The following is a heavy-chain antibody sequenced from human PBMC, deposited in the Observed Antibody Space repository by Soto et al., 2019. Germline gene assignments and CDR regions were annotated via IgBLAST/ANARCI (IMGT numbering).Heavy chain of an antibody. V-gene: IGHV5-51*01. CDR1: GYSFTSYW. D-gene: IGHD4-17*01. J-gene: IGHJ6*03. CDR2: IYPGDSDT. Sequence: PGESLKICCKGSGYSFTSYWIGWVRQMPGKGLEWMGIIYPGDSDTRYSPSFQGQVTISADKSISTAYLQWSSLKASDTAMYYCARLPLVGDYENYYYYMDVWGKGTTVTVSS. CDR3: ARLPLVGDYENYYYYMDV.